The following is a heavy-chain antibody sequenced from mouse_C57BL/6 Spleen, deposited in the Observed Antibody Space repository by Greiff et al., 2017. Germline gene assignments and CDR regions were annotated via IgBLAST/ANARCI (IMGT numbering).Heavy chain of an antibody. V-gene: IGHV1-82*01. CDR2: IDPGDGDT. CDR3: AGVLRGYFDV. J-gene: IGHJ1*03. CDR1: GYAFSSSW. Sequence: VQLQQSGPELVKPGASVKISCKASGYAFSSSWMNWVKQRPGKGLEWIGRIDPGDGDTNYNGKFKGKATLTADKSSSTAYMQLSSLTSEDSAVYFCAGVLRGYFDVWGTGTTVTVSS.